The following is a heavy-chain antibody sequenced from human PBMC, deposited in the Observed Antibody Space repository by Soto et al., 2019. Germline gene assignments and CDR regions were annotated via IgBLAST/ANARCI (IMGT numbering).Heavy chain of an antibody. V-gene: IGHV3-23*01. CDR3: AKKGYCSGGSCYSVGYYYYYGMDV. J-gene: IGHJ6*01. Sequence: EVQLLESGGGLVQPGGSLRLSCAASGFTFSSYAMSWVRQAPGKGLEWVSAISGRGGSTYYADSVKGRFTISSDNSKNTLYLQMNSLRAEDTAVYYCAKKGYCSGGSCYSVGYYYYYGMDVWGQGTTVTVSS. D-gene: IGHD2-15*01. CDR1: GFTFSSYA. CDR2: ISGRGGST.